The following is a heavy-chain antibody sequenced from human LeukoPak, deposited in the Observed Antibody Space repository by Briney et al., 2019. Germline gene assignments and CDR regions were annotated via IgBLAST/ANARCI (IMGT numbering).Heavy chain of an antibody. D-gene: IGHD3-22*01. J-gene: IGHJ4*02. CDR2: ISSSSSYI. Sequence: GGSLRLSCAASGFTFGSYSMIWVRQAPGKGLEWVSSISSSSSYIYYADSVKGRFTISRDDAKNSLYLQMNSLRAEDTAVYYCARLYYDSRGNNYWGQGTLVTVSS. V-gene: IGHV3-21*01. CDR3: ARLYYDSRGNNY. CDR1: GFTFGSYS.